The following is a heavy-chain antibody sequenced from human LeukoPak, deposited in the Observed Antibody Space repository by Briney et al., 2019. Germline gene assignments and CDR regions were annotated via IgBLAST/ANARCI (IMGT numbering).Heavy chain of an antibody. V-gene: IGHV4-59*12. CDR2: IYYSGST. Sequence: SETLSLTCTVSGGSISSYYWSWIRQPPGKGLEWIGYIYYSGSTNYNPSLKSRVTISVDTSKNQFSLKLSSVTAADTAVYYCARRGFVVVPAATKTNWFDPWGQGTLVTVSS. J-gene: IGHJ5*02. CDR3: ARRGFVVVPAATKTNWFDP. D-gene: IGHD2-2*01. CDR1: GGSISSYY.